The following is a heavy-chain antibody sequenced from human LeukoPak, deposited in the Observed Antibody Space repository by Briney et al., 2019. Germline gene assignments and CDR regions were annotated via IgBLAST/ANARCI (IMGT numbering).Heavy chain of an antibody. CDR1: GFTLSSYA. CDR2: ISSSSYI. Sequence: GGSLRLSCAASGFTLSSYAMSWVRQAPGKGLEWVSSISSSSYIYYADSVKGRFTISRDNAKNSLYLQMNSLRAEDTAVYHCARVIAAMVNYYYYGMDVWGQGTTVTVSS. V-gene: IGHV3-21*01. D-gene: IGHD5-18*01. J-gene: IGHJ6*02. CDR3: ARVIAAMVNYYYYGMDV.